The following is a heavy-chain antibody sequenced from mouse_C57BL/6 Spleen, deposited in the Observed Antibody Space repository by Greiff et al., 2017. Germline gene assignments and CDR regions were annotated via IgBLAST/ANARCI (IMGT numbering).Heavy chain of an antibody. V-gene: IGHV7-3*01. D-gene: IGHD1-1*01. CDR3: ARYTHYRRRAMDY. J-gene: IGHJ4*01. CDR2: IRNKTNGYTT. Sequence: EVQLVESGGGLVQPGGSLSLSCAASGFSFTDYYMSWVRQPPGKALEWLGVIRNKTNGYTTEDSASVKGRFTISRDNSQSILYLQMDALETEDSATYDCARYTHYRRRAMDYWGQGTSVTVSS. CDR1: GFSFTDYY.